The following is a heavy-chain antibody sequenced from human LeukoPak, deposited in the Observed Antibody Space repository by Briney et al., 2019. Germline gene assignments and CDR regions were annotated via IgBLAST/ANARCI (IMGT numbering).Heavy chain of an antibody. CDR3: ASEGYCSGGSCYFFQH. CDR2: INPNSGGT. CDR1: GGTFSSYA. Sequence: ASVKVSCKASGGTFSSYAISWVRQAPGQGLEWMGRINPNSGGTNYAQKFQGRVTMTRDTSISTAYMELSRLRSDDTAVYYCASEGYCSGGSCYFFQHWGQGTLVTVSS. J-gene: IGHJ1*01. D-gene: IGHD2-15*01. V-gene: IGHV1-2*06.